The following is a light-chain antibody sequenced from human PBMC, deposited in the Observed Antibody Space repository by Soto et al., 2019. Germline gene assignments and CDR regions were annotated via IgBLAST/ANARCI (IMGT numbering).Light chain of an antibody. V-gene: IGLV1-51*01. CDR3: GTWDSSLSAV. CDR2: DNN. Sequence: VLTQPPSVSAAPGQKVPISCSGSSSNIGNNYVSWYQQLPGTAPKLLIYDNNKRPSGIPDRFSGSKSGTSATLGITGLQTGDEADYYCGTWDSSLSAVFGGGTKVTVL. J-gene: IGLJ3*02. CDR1: SSNIGNNY.